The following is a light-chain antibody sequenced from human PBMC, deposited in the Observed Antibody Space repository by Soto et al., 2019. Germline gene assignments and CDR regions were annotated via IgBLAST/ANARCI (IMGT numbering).Light chain of an antibody. CDR3: QQYGSSPWT. Sequence: EIVLTQSPGTLSLSPGETDTLSCRASESVASNYLAWYQQKPGQAPRLLMYGASSRATGIPDRFSGSGSGTDFTLSITRLQPEDCAVYYCQQYGSSPWTSGQGTKVEIK. CDR1: ESVASNY. J-gene: IGKJ1*01. CDR2: GAS. V-gene: IGKV3-20*01.